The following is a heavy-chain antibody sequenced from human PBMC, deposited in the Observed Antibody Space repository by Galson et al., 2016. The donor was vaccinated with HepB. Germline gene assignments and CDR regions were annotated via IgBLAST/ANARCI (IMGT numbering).Heavy chain of an antibody. CDR3: ARDYFGSGSNYFFDN. Sequence: SVKVSCKASGYTFTRYGITWVRQTPGQGPEWMGWISGYNGNTKYAEKLQGRVTMTTDTATSTAYMELRTLRSDDTAVYYCARDYFGSGSNYFFDNWGQGTLVTVSS. V-gene: IGHV1-18*01. CDR2: ISGYNGNT. J-gene: IGHJ4*02. CDR1: GYTFTRYG. D-gene: IGHD3-10*01.